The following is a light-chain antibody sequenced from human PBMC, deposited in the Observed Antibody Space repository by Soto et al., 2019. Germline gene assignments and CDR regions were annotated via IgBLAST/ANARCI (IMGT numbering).Light chain of an antibody. J-gene: IGLJ1*01. CDR1: SXDVGAYNY. CDR2: EAS. V-gene: IGLV2-14*01. CDR3: SSLTTSFTYV. Sequence: QSALTQPASVSGSPGQSVAISCTGTSXDVGAYNYISWYQQHPGKAPKLLLSEASNRPSGVSDRFSGSKSGNTASLTISGLQADDEADYYCSSLTTSFTYVFGTGTKVTVL.